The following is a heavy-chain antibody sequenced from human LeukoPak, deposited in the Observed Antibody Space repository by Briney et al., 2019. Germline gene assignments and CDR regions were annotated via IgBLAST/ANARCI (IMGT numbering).Heavy chain of an antibody. D-gene: IGHD2-15*01. CDR3: ARRAHCSGGSCYLFDY. Sequence: GEPLKISCKGSGYSFTSYWIGWVRQIPGKGLEWMGIIYPGDSDTRYSPSFQGQVTISADKSISTAYLQWSSLKASDTAMYYCARRAHCSGGSCYLFDYWGQGTLVTVSS. CDR1: GYSFTSYW. V-gene: IGHV5-51*01. CDR2: IYPGDSDT. J-gene: IGHJ4*02.